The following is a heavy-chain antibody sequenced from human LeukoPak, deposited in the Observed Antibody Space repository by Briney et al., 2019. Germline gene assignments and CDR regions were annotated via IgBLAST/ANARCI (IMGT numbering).Heavy chain of an antibody. J-gene: IGHJ4*02. Sequence: ASVKVPCKASGGTFSSYAISWVRQAPGQGLEWMGGIIPIFGTANYAQKFQGRVTITADESTSTAYMELSSLRSEDTAVYYCASASGYSGGWYHRWGQGTLVTVSS. CDR3: ASASGYSGGWYHR. V-gene: IGHV1-69*13. CDR1: GGTFSSYA. D-gene: IGHD6-19*01. CDR2: IIPIFGTA.